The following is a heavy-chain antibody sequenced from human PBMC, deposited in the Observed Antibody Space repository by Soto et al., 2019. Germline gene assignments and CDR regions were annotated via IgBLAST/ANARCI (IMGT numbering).Heavy chain of an antibody. CDR1: GFTFDDYA. CDR2: ISWNSGSI. Sequence: DVQLVESGGGLVQPGRSLRLSCAASGFTFDDYAMHWVRQAPGKGLEWVSGISWNSGSIGYADSVKGRFTISRDNAKNSLYLQMNSLRAEDTALYYCAKDPSSSWYGGIDYWGQGTLVTVSS. V-gene: IGHV3-9*01. J-gene: IGHJ4*02. CDR3: AKDPSSSWYGGIDY. D-gene: IGHD6-13*01.